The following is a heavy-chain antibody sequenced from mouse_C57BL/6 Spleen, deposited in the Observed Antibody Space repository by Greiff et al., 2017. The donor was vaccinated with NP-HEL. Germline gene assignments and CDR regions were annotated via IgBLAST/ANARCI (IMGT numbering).Heavy chain of an antibody. D-gene: IGHD2-2*01. J-gene: IGHJ3*01. V-gene: IGHV2-9*01. CDR1: GFSLTSYG. CDR3: AKQGYDGCAD. Sequence: QVQLVESGPGLVAPSQCLSITCTVSGFSLTSYGVDWVRQPPGQGLEWLGVIRGGGSTNYNSAHMTRKSISKDNAKSQVFLKMNSLQTDDTAMYYCAKQGYDGCADWGTGTLVTVSA. CDR2: IRGGGST.